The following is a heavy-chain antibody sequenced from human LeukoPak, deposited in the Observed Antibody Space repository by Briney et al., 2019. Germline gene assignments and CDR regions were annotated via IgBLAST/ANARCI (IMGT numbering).Heavy chain of an antibody. D-gene: IGHD6-6*01. CDR1: GFTFSDYY. Sequence: PGRSLRLSCAASGFTFSDYYMSWIRQAPGKGLEWVSYISSSGSTIYYADSVKGRFTISRDNARNLLYLQMNSLRAEDTAAYYCARDAEYSSSRFLDYWGQGTLVTVSS. V-gene: IGHV3-11*04. CDR2: ISSSGSTI. CDR3: ARDAEYSSSRFLDY. J-gene: IGHJ4*02.